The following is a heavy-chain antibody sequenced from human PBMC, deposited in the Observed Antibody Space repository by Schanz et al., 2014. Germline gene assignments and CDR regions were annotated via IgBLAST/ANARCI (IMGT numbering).Heavy chain of an antibody. D-gene: IGHD2-8*01. J-gene: IGHJ4*02. CDR2: ISWNSYSL. CDR3: ARAPGANASPYYFDY. Sequence: EVQLVESGGCLVQPGRSLRLSCAASGFIFEDYAMYWVRQAPGKGLEWVSGISWNSYSLLYADSVQGRFTISRDNAKNDMYLQMNSLRQSDTASYYCARAPGANASPYYFDYWGQGSLVTVSS. CDR1: GFIFEDYA. V-gene: IGHV3-9*01.